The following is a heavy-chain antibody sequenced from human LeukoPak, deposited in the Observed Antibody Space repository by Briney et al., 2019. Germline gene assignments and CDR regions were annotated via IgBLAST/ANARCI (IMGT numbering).Heavy chain of an antibody. V-gene: IGHV3-33*06. CDR3: AKSPYDSSGYNVDY. Sequence: PGGSLRLSCAASGFTFSSYGMHWVRQAPGKGLEWVAVIWYDGSNKYYADSVKGRFTISRDNSKNTLYLQMNSLRAEDTAVYYCAKSPYDSSGYNVDYWGQGTLVTVSS. CDR1: GFTFSSYG. J-gene: IGHJ4*02. CDR2: IWYDGSNK. D-gene: IGHD3-22*01.